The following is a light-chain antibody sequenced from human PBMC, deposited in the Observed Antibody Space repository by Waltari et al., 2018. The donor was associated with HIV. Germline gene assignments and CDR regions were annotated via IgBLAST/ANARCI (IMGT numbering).Light chain of an antibody. CDR2: AAA. CDR3: QQSYTTPRT. V-gene: IGKV1-39*01. J-gene: IGKJ1*01. Sequence: DIQMTQSPSSLSPSVGARVTITCRASQSITSSLNWYQQKPGKAPNLLIYAAATLQTGVPSRFSGSGSGTDFTLTISSLQPEDFATYYCQQSYTTPRTFGQGTKVEIK. CDR1: QSITSS.